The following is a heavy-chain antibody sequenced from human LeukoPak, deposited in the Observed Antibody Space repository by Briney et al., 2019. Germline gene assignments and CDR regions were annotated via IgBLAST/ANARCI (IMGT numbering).Heavy chain of an antibody. Sequence: GGSLRLSCAASGFTFSSYWMSWVRQAPGKGLEWVANIKQDGSEKYYVDSVKGRFTISRDNAKNSLYLQMNSLRAEDTAVYYCARVLTGSGYSSSWYGLTPCDYWGQGTLVTVSS. CDR3: ARVLTGSGYSSSWYGLTPCDY. J-gene: IGHJ4*02. V-gene: IGHV3-7*03. CDR2: IKQDGSEK. CDR1: GFTFSSYW. D-gene: IGHD6-13*01.